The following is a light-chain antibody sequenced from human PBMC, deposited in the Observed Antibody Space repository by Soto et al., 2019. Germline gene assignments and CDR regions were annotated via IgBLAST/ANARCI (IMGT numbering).Light chain of an antibody. J-gene: IGKJ1*01. CDR1: QCVSSY. Sequence: EIVLTQSPATLSLSPGERATLSCRASQCVSSYLAWYQQKPGQAPRLLIYGASSRATGIPDRFSGSGSGTDFTLTISRLEHEDFAVYYCQQDGSSPQTFGQGTKVEIK. CDR2: GAS. CDR3: QQDGSSPQT. V-gene: IGKV3-20*01.